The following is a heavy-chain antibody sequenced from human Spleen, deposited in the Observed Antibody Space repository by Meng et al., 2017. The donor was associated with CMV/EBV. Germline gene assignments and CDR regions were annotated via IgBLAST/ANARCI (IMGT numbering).Heavy chain of an antibody. CDR3: ARDTKEWLLLRGNLGGIDY. Sequence: SETLALTCTVSGSSISSSSYYWSWIRQPPGKALEWIGSIYYSGSTYYNPSLKSRVTISVDTSKNQFSLKLSSVPAADTAVYYCARDTKEWLLLRGNLGGIDYWGQGTLVTVSS. CDR2: IYYSGST. D-gene: IGHD3-22*01. J-gene: IGHJ4*02. CDR1: GSSISSSSYY. V-gene: IGHV4-39*07.